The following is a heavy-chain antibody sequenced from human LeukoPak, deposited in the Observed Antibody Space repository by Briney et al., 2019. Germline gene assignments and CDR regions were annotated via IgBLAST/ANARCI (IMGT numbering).Heavy chain of an antibody. Sequence: ASVKVSCKASGYTFTSYDINWARQAPGQGLEWMGWINPDSGGTNSAQMFQDRVTMTRDTSISTAYMELSRLRSDDTAVYYCARELFYTSGSKSNRVDYWGQGTLVTVSS. CDR1: GYTFTSYD. CDR2: INPDSGGT. V-gene: IGHV1-2*02. CDR3: ARELFYTSGSKSNRVDY. J-gene: IGHJ4*02. D-gene: IGHD1-26*01.